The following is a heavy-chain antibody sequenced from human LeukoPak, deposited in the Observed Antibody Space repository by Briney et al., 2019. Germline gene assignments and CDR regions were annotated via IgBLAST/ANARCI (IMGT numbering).Heavy chain of an antibody. CDR2: ISYDGSNK. J-gene: IGHJ4*02. Sequence: PGRSLRLSCAASGFTFSSYAMHWVRQAPGKGLEWVAVISYDGSNKYYADSVKGRFTISRDNSKNTLYLQMNSLRAEDTAVYYCARDLSPYCSGSTCSLGDYWGQGTLVTVSS. CDR1: GFTFSSYA. V-gene: IGHV3-30-3*01. D-gene: IGHD2-15*01. CDR3: ARDLSPYCSGSTCSLGDY.